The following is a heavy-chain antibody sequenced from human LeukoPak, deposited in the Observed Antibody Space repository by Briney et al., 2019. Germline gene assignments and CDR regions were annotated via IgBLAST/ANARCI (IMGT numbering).Heavy chain of an antibody. CDR2: INSDGSST. V-gene: IGHV3-74*01. Sequence: GGSLRLSCAASGFTFSSYWMHWVRHAPGKGLVWVSRINSDGSSTGYADSVKGRFTISRDNAKNTLYLQMNSLRAEDTAVYYCAREPDNYYDSSGYYYWGQGTLVTVSS. D-gene: IGHD3-22*01. CDR1: GFTFSSYW. CDR3: AREPDNYYDSSGYYY. J-gene: IGHJ4*02.